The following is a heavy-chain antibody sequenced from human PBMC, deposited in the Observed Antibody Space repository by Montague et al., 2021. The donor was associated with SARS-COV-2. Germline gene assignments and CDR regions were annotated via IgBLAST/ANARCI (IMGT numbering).Heavy chain of an antibody. CDR2: IRSKAYGGTT. Sequence: SLSLSWSASGFTFGDYAMSWVRQAPGKGLEWVGFIRSKAYGGTTEYAASVKGRFTISRDDSKSIAYLQMNSLKTEDTAVYYCTRVALRYFDWLSDFDYWGQGTLVTVSS. CDR1: GFTFGDYA. V-gene: IGHV3-49*04. J-gene: IGHJ4*02. CDR3: TRVALRYFDWLSDFDY. D-gene: IGHD3-9*01.